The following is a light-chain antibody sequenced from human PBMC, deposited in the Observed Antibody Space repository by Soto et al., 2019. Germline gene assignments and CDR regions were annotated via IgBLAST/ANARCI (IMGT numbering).Light chain of an antibody. Sequence: DIQMTQSPSSLSASVGDRVTITCRASQGVSAYLLWYQQRQGTPPKLLIDAASNLVSGVPSRFSGSGSGTTFTLTLSSLQPEYFATYYCQHSYKTPHTFGQGTKLETK. CDR3: QHSYKTPHT. V-gene: IGKV1-39*01. J-gene: IGKJ2*01. CDR2: AAS. CDR1: QGVSAY.